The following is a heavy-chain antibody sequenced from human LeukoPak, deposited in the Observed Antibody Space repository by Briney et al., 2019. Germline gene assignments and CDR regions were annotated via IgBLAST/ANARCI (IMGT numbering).Heavy chain of an antibody. J-gene: IGHJ5*02. D-gene: IGHD6-19*01. CDR1: GYSFTSYW. Sequence: GESLKISCKGSGYSFTSYWIGWVRQMLGKGLEWMGIIYPGDSDTRYSPSFQGQVTISADKSISTAYLQWSSLKASDTAMYYCARLGLGYSSGWYWFDPWGQGTLVTVSS. V-gene: IGHV5-51*01. CDR2: IYPGDSDT. CDR3: ARLGLGYSSGWYWFDP.